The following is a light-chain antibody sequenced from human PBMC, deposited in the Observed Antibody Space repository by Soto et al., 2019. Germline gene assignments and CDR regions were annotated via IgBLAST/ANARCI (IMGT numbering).Light chain of an antibody. J-gene: IGKJ1*01. Sequence: DIIMTQSPESLAVSLGERATINCKSSQSLLYRSKNKDYLAWYQQKPGQPPRLLFYWASTRESGVSDRFSGSGSGTDFTLTVTSLQAEDVAVYYCQQYFNTPWTFGQGTKDEIK. V-gene: IGKV4-1*01. CDR1: QSLLYRSKNKDY. CDR2: WAS. CDR3: QQYFNTPWT.